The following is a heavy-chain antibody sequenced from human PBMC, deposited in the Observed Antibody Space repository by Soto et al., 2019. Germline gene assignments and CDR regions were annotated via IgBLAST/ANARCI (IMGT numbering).Heavy chain of an antibody. CDR2: ISGSGGST. V-gene: IGHV3-23*01. Sequence: PGGSLRLSCAASGCTFSSYAMSWVRQAPGKGLEWVSAISGSGGSTYYADSVKGRFTISRDNSKNTLYLQMNSLRAEDTAVYYCAKEVPYCSGGSCPRPYMDVWGKGTTVTVSS. D-gene: IGHD2-15*01. J-gene: IGHJ6*03. CDR3: AKEVPYCSGGSCPRPYMDV. CDR1: GCTFSSYA.